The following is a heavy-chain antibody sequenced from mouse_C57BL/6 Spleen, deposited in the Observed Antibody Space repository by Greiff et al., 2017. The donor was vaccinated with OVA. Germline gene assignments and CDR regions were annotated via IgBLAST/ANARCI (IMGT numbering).Heavy chain of an antibody. CDR1: GFSLTSYG. D-gene: IGHD1-1*01. CDR2: IWSGGST. J-gene: IGHJ4*01. Sequence: VQLQQSGPGLVQPSQSLSITCTVSGFSLTSYGVHWVRQSPGKGLEWLGVIWSGGSTDYNAAFISRLSLSKDNSKSQVFFKMNSLQADDTAIYYCARNWNYGSSYIYTMDYWGQGTSVTVSS. CDR3: ARNWNYGSSYIYTMDY. V-gene: IGHV2-2*01.